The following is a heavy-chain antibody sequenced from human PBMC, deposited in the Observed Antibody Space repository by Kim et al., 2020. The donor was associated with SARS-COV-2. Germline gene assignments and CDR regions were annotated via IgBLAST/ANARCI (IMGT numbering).Heavy chain of an antibody. Sequence: GGSLRLSCAASGFTFSTYAMSWVRQAPGKGLEWVSGISGNGGTAYYADSVKGRFYISRDDSKNTLYLQMSSLRAEDTAVYYCAKLKTTSCYSAMDVWGQGTTVTVS. CDR3: AKLKTTSCYSAMDV. CDR1: GFTFSTYA. CDR2: ISGNGGTA. V-gene: IGHV3-23*01. J-gene: IGHJ6*02. D-gene: IGHD2-2*02.